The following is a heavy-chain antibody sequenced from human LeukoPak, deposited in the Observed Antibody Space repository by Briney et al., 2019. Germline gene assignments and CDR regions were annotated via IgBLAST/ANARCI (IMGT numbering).Heavy chain of an antibody. D-gene: IGHD3-10*01. CDR2: INAGNGST. J-gene: IGHJ5*02. CDR3: ARDAGAPGDTMVRGRNWFDP. Sequence: ASVKVSCKASGYIFTSYAMHWVRQAPGQRLEWMGWINAGNGSTKHSQKFQGRLTITRDTSASTAYMELSSLRSEDTAVYYCARDAGAPGDTMVRGRNWFDPWGQGTLVTVSS. V-gene: IGHV1-3*01. CDR1: GYIFTSYA.